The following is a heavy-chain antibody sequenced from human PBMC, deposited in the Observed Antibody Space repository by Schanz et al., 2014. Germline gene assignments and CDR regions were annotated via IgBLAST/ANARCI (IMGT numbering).Heavy chain of an antibody. J-gene: IGHJ4*02. Sequence: EVQLLESGGALVQPGGSLRLSCSASGFIFSSYNMNWVRQSPGKGLEWVSFLSSDSRHVYYVESAKGRFTISRDNAKNSLYLQMDSLRGDDTAVYYCARDGIAATTDFEYWGQGVLVTVSS. CDR3: ARDGIAATTDFEY. V-gene: IGHV3-21*06. CDR1: GFIFSSYN. D-gene: IGHD1-1*01. CDR2: LSSDSRHV.